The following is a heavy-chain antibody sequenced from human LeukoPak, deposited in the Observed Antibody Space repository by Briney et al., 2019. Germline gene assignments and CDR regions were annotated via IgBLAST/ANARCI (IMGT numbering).Heavy chain of an antibody. D-gene: IGHD3-22*01. Sequence: PGGSLRLSCAASAFTFSSYWMSWVRQAPGKGLEWVANINQDGRQKNYVDSVRGRFTISRDNAKNSLYLQMNSLRAEDTAVYYCARDIAYDSSGYYSPHFDYWGQGTLVTVSS. CDR1: AFTFSSYW. CDR3: ARDIAYDSSGYYSPHFDY. J-gene: IGHJ4*02. V-gene: IGHV3-7*05. CDR2: INQDGRQK.